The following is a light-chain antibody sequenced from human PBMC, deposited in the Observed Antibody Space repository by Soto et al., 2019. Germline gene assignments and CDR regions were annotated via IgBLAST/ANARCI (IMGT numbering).Light chain of an antibody. CDR3: SSYTSSSNRV. J-gene: IGLJ3*02. CDR2: EVS. Sequence: QSALTQPASVSGSPGQSITISCTGTSSDVGGYNYVSWYQQHPGISPKLMIYEVSSRPAGVSNRFSGSKSGNTASLTISGLQAEDEADYYCSSYTSSSNRVFGGGTKLTVL. V-gene: IGLV2-14*01. CDR1: SSDVGGYNY.